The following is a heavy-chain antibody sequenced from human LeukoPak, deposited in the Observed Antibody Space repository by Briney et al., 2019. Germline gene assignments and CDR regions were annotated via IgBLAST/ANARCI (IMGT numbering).Heavy chain of an antibody. CDR2: IYTSGST. CDR1: GGSISSYY. Sequence: NPSETLSLTCTDPGGSISSYYWSWIRQPPGKGLEWIGRIYTSGSTNYNPSLKSRVTRAVDTSKNQFSLKLSSVTAADTAVYYCARDGTGYSSGWYLSGTTPNDAFDIWGQGTMVTVSS. D-gene: IGHD6-19*01. V-gene: IGHV4-4*07. CDR3: ARDGTGYSSGWYLSGTTPNDAFDI. J-gene: IGHJ3*02.